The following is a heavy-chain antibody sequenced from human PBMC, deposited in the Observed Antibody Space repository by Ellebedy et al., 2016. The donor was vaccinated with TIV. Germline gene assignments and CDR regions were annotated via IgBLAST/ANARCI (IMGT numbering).Heavy chain of an antibody. V-gene: IGHV3-48*04. J-gene: IGHJ3*02. CDR3: ARDMAWGNERVNDALDI. CDR2: ISHSSLTI. CDR1: GFTFTPYS. Sequence: GGSLRLSCAASGFTFTPYSMNWVRQAPGKGLEWVSYISHSSLTIYYADSVKGRLTISRDNAENSLFLQMSSLRADDTARYYCARDMAWGNERVNDALDIWGQGTMVTVSP. D-gene: IGHD7-27*01.